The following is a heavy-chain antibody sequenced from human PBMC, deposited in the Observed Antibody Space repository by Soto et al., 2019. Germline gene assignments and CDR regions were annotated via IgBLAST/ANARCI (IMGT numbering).Heavy chain of an antibody. J-gene: IGHJ4*02. CDR3: AKDVWPDSYGALFED. Sequence: QVQLVQSGAEVKKPGASVKVSCKASGYTFTTYGIIWVRQAPGQGLDWMGWISSHNGDTKYAQKLQDRVTMTTDTSTSTAYMELRSLRSDDTAVYYCAKDVWPDSYGALFEDWGQGTLVTVSS. V-gene: IGHV1-18*04. D-gene: IGHD5-18*01. CDR2: ISSHNGDT. CDR1: GYTFTTYG.